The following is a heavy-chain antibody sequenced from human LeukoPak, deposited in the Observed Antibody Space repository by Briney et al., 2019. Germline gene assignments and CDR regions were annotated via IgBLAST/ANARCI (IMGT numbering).Heavy chain of an antibody. Sequence: PGTSLRLSCAASGFTFTSYGMHWVRQAPGKGLEWVALITYDGYYKYYSDSVKGRFTISSDTSKNTLYLQMNSLRAEDTAVYYCARANRPFHTSGWYKDYWGQGTLVTVSS. CDR1: GFTFTSYG. J-gene: IGHJ4*02. V-gene: IGHV3-30*03. CDR3: ARANRPFHTSGWYKDY. D-gene: IGHD6-19*01. CDR2: ITYDGYYK.